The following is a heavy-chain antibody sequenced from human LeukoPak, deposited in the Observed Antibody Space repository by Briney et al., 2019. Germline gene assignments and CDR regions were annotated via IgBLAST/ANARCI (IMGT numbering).Heavy chain of an antibody. D-gene: IGHD2-15*01. CDR1: GFTFDDYG. V-gene: IGHV3-20*04. CDR3: ARIHNYNYCSGGTCYSGPFDY. Sequence: RPGGSLRLSCAASGFTFDDYGMSWVRQAPGKGLEWVSGINWNGDSTGYADSVKGRFTISRDNAKNSLYLQMNSLRAEDTAVYYCARIHNYNYCSGGTCYSGPFDYWGQGTLVTVSS. J-gene: IGHJ4*02. CDR2: INWNGDST.